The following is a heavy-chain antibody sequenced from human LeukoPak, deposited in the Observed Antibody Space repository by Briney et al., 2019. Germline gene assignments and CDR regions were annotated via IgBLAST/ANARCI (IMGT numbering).Heavy chain of an antibody. J-gene: IGHJ4*02. Sequence: PGGSLRLSCAASGFTFYDYGMSWVRQAPGKGLEWVSGINWNGGSTGYADSVKGRFTISRDNAKNSLYLQMNSLRAEDTALYYCAREISDSGLPYFDYWGQGTLVTVSS. CDR1: GFTFYDYG. V-gene: IGHV3-20*04. CDR3: AREISDSGLPYFDY. D-gene: IGHD5-12*01. CDR2: INWNGGST.